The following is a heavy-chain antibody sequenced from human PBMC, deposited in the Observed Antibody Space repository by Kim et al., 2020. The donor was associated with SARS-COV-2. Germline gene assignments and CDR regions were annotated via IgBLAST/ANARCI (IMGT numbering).Heavy chain of an antibody. CDR1: GGSISSGGYY. CDR3: ARNIGITMIVVVTGWFEP. D-gene: IGHD3-22*01. Sequence: SETLSLTCTVSGGSISSGGYYWSWIRQHPGKGLEWIGYIYYSGSTYYNPSLKSRVTISVDTSKNQFSLKLSSVTAADTAVYYCARNIGITMIVVVTGWFEPWGQGTLGNVSS. J-gene: IGHJ5*02. V-gene: IGHV4-31*03. CDR2: IYYSGST.